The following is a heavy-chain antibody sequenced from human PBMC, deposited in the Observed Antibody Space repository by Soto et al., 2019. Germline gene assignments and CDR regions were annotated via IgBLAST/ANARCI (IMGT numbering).Heavy chain of an antibody. D-gene: IGHD2-15*01. CDR1: GFTFSSYW. CDR3: AREPKRRYCSGGSCYLFFC. J-gene: IGHJ4*02. CDR2: IKQDGSEK. Sequence: EVQLVESGGGLVQPGGSLRLSCAASGFTFSSYWMSWVRQAPGKGLEWVANIKQDGSEKYYVDSVKGRFTISRDNAKNSLYLQMNSLRAEDTAVYYCAREPKRRYCSGGSCYLFFCWGQGTLVTVSS. V-gene: IGHV3-7*01.